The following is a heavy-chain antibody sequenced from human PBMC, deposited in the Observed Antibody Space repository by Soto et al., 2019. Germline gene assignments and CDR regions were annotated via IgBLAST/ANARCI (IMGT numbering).Heavy chain of an antibody. J-gene: IGHJ4*02. CDR2: IWNDGSNK. CDR1: GFTFSNYG. Sequence: QVQLVESGGGVVQPGKSLRLSCVASGFTFSNYGMHWVRQAPGKGLEGVAVIWNDGSNKQYADSVKGRFTISRDNSKNTLYLLMNSLTAEDTAVYYCASVAIYCTGTICWFDYWGQGTLVTVSS. CDR3: ASVAIYCTGTICWFDY. D-gene: IGHD2-2*01. V-gene: IGHV3-33*01.